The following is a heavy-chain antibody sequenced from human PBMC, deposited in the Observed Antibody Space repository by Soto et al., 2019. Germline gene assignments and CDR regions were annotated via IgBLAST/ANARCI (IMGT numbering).Heavy chain of an antibody. CDR2: IDWDNDK. CDR3: ARFSRSPRYSDY. CDR1: GFSLSTSGMC. J-gene: IGHJ1*01. Sequence: SGPTLVNPTQTLTLTCTFSGFSLSTSGMCVSWFRQAPGKALEWLARIDWDNDKFYTSSLKTRLSISKDTSKNQVVLTMTNMDPVDTATYFCARFSRSPRYSDYWAQRTLVTGSS. D-gene: IGHD6-6*01. V-gene: IGHV2-70*17.